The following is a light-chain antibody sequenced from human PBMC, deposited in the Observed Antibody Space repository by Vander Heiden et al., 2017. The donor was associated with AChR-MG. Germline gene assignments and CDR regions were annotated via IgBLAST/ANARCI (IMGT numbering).Light chain of an antibody. Sequence: EVVMTQAQATLAVSPGESAPLPGRASQSISSNLAWYQQKPGQAPRLLIYAASTRTTAIPARFSGSGSGTEFTLTISSLQSEDFAVYYCQQYNNWPAFTFGQGTKLEIK. J-gene: IGKJ2*01. CDR3: QQYNNWPAFT. CDR2: AAS. CDR1: QSISSN. V-gene: IGKV3-15*01.